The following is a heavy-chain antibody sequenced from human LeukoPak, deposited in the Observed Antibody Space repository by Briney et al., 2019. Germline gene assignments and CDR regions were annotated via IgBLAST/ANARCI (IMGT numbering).Heavy chain of an antibody. D-gene: IGHD3-22*01. V-gene: IGHV1-2*02. CDR1: GYTFTGYY. CDR2: INPNSGGT. CDR3: ARALWGYYDSSGGFDY. Sequence: ASVKVSCKASGYTFTGYYMHWVRQAPGQGLEWMGWINPNSGGTNYAQKFQGRVTITRDTSASTAYMELSSLRSEDTAVYYCARALWGYYDSSGGFDYWGQGTLVTVSS. J-gene: IGHJ4*02.